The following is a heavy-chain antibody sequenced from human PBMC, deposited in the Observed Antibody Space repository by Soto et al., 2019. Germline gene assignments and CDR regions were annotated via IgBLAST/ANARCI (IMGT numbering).Heavy chain of an antibody. Sequence: EVQLVESGGGLIQPGGSLRLSCAVSGFTVSNNYMSWVRQAPGKGLEGVSVIYSGGYTAYGDSVKGRFTISRDNSKNTIFLKMKSLGAAGRAVFFWVTPPGGGGYWGQGTLVTVSS. CDR1: GFTVSNNY. D-gene: IGHD3-10*01. CDR3: VTPPGGGGY. V-gene: IGHV3-53*01. J-gene: IGHJ4*02. CDR2: IYSGGYT.